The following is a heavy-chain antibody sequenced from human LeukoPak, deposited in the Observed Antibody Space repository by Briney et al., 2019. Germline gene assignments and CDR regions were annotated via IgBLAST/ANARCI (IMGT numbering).Heavy chain of an antibody. CDR1: GGSISSYY. CDR3: ARATVASFDY. J-gene: IGHJ4*02. Sequence: SETLSLTCTVSGGSISSYYWSWIRQPPGKGLERIGYIYYSGSTNYNPSLKSRVTISVDTSKNQFSLKLSSVTAADTAVYYCARATVASFDYWGQGTLVTVSS. CDR2: IYYSGST. D-gene: IGHD4-23*01. V-gene: IGHV4-59*01.